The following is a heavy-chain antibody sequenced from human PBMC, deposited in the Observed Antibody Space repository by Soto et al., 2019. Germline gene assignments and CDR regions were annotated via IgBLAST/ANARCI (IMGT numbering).Heavy chain of an antibody. CDR2: IYWDDDK. CDR1: GFSLSSTRMA. J-gene: IGHJ4*02. D-gene: IGHD6-19*01. Sequence: QITLKESGPTLVKPTQTLTLTCTFSGFSLSSTRMAVGWIRQPPGQALQWLALIYWDDDKRYSPFLKSRLTITKDTSKNQVVLTMSIMDPVDTARYYCAHIVVAGLGYYFDYWGQGTLVTVSS. V-gene: IGHV2-5*02. CDR3: AHIVVAGLGYYFDY.